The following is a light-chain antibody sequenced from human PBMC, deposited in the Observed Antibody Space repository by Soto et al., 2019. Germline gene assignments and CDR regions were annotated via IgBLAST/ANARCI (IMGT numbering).Light chain of an antibody. V-gene: IGKV3-11*01. CDR1: QSIGLA. CDR2: DAS. Sequence: EIGLTQSPATLSLYPGQRATLSCRASQSIGLAIAWYQHKPGQAPRLLIFDASQRATGIPARFRGSGSGTDFTLSISSLEPEDFAVYYCQQRTDRPPWTFGQGTKVDIK. J-gene: IGKJ1*01. CDR3: QQRTDRPPWT.